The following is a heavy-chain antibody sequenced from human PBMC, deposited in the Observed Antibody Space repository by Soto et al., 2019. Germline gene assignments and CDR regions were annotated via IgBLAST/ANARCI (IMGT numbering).Heavy chain of an antibody. D-gene: IGHD2-15*01. CDR2: ISYDGSNK. CDR1: GFAFSPYP. V-gene: IGHV3-30-3*01. Sequence: QVQLVESGGGVVQPGKSLRLSCAASGFAFSPYPVHWVRQAPGKGLEWVAVISYDGSNKYYEDSVKGRFTIFRDNSTNTLYLQMNSLRDEDTAVYYCVRVGACSGGSCSIFDYWGQGTLVTVSS. J-gene: IGHJ4*02. CDR3: VRVGACSGGSCSIFDY.